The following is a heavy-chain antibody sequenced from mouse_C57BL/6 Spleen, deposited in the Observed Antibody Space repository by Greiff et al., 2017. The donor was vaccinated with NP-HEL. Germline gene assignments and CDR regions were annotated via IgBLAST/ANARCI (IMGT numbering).Heavy chain of an antibody. CDR2: IYPGDGDT. CDR3: ARAPYYYSDY. V-gene: IGHV1-82*01. D-gene: IGHD1-1*01. J-gene: IGHJ2*01. Sequence: QVQLQQSGPELVKPGASVKISCKASGYAFSSSWMNWVKQRPGKGLEWIGRIYPGDGDTNYNGKFKGKATLTADKSSSTAYMQLSSLTSEDSAVYFCARAPYYYSDYWGQGTTLTVSS. CDR1: GYAFSSSW.